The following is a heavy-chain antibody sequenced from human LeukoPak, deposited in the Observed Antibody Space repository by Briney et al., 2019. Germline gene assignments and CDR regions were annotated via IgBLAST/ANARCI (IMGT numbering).Heavy chain of an antibody. CDR1: GYSISSGYY. V-gene: IGHV4-38-2*02. CDR2: IYHSGST. J-gene: IGHJ4*02. Sequence: PSETLSLTCTVSGYSISSGYYWGWIRQPPGKGLEWIGSIYHSGSTYYNPSLKSRVTISVDTSKNQFSLKLSSVTAADTAVYYCARGARGYSYVRFDYWGQGTLVTVSS. CDR3: ARGARGYSYVRFDY. D-gene: IGHD5-18*01.